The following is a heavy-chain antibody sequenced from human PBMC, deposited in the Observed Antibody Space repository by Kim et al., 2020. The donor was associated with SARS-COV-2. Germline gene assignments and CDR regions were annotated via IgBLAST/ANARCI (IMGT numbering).Heavy chain of an antibody. D-gene: IGHD3-22*01. CDR3: ARDFAYYHDSSDWDDVFD. CDR2: ISGYNGDT. V-gene: IGHV1-18*01. Sequence: ASVKVSCKASGYTFTSYGLSWVRHAPGQGLEWMGWISGYNGDTNYAQNLQGRVTMITDTSTSTAYMELRSLRSDDTAVYYCARDFAYYHDSSDWDDVFD. CDR1: GYTFTSYG. J-gene: IGHJ3*02.